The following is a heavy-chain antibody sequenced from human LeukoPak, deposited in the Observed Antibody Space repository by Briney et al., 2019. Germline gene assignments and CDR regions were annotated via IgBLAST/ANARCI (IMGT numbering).Heavy chain of an antibody. V-gene: IGHV4-59*01. CDR3: ARVLSGYSSGYAY. J-gene: IGHJ4*02. D-gene: IGHD6-19*01. Sequence: PSETLSLTCTVSGGSISSYYWSWIRQPPGKGLEWIGYIYYSGSTNYNPSLKSRVTISVDTSKNQFSLKLGSVTAADTAVYYCARVLSGYSSGYAYWGQGTLVTVSS. CDR2: IYYSGST. CDR1: GGSISSYY.